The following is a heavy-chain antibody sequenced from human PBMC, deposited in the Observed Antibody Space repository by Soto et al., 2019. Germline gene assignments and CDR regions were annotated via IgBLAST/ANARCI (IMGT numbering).Heavy chain of an antibody. CDR3: ARGILPPLEDSSSSRKVYYYGMDV. Sequence: QVQLVQSGAEVKKPGSSVKVSCKASGGTFSSYAISWVRQAPGQGLEWMGGSIPIFGTANYAQKFQGRVTITADESTSTAYMELSRLRSEDTAVYYCARGILPPLEDSSSSRKVYYYGMDVWGQGTTVTVSS. CDR1: GGTFSSYA. J-gene: IGHJ6*02. V-gene: IGHV1-69*01. CDR2: SIPIFGTA. D-gene: IGHD6-6*01.